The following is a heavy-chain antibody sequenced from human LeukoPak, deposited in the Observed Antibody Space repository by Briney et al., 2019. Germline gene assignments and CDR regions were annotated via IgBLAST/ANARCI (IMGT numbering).Heavy chain of an antibody. V-gene: IGHV5-51*01. D-gene: IGHD3-22*01. J-gene: IGHJ3*01. Sequence: GESLKISCNGSGYRINDYWIAWVRQMPGKGLEWMGIIYPDDSDTRYSPSFQGQVTISADKSVRTAYLQWSSLKASDTAMYYCARPNITSYYDSRGYDAFDVWGQGTMVTVSS. CDR3: ARPNITSYYDSRGYDAFDV. CDR1: GYRINDYW. CDR2: IYPDDSDT.